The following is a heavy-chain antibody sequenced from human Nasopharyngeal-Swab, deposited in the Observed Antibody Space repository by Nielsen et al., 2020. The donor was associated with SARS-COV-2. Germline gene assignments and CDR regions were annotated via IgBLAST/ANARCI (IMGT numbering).Heavy chain of an antibody. J-gene: IGHJ6*03. D-gene: IGHD6-19*01. Sequence: PGKGLEWIGSIYYSGSTYYNPSLKSRVTISVDTSKNQFSLKLSSVTAADTAVYYCARARVLAVAGYYYYYMDVWGKGTTVTVS. CDR2: IYYSGST. CDR3: ARARVLAVAGYYYYYMDV. V-gene: IGHV4-30-4*01.